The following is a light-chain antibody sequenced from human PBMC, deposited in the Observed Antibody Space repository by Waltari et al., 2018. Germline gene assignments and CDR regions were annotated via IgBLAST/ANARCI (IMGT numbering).Light chain of an antibody. CDR2: RSD. V-gene: IGLV1-47*01. Sequence: QSVLTQPPSASGTPGQRVTISCSGSSSNIGTNYIYWYQQLPATAPKPLIYRSDQRPSGVPDRFSCSKSGPSASLAISGLRSEDEADYYCAAWDDSLSGWVFGGGTKLTVL. CDR3: AAWDDSLSGWV. CDR1: SSNIGTNY. J-gene: IGLJ3*02.